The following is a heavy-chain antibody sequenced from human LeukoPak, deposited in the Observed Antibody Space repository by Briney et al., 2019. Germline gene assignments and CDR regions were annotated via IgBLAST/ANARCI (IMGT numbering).Heavy chain of an antibody. D-gene: IGHD5-18*01. J-gene: IGHJ6*02. CDR2: ISAYNGNT. Sequence: ASVKVSCKASGYTFTSYGISWVRQAPGQGLEWMGWISAYNGNTNYAQKLQGRVTMTTDTSTSTAYMELRSLRSDDTAVYYCAKDQRGYSYGYYYYGMDVWGQGTTVTVSS. CDR1: GYTFTSYG. V-gene: IGHV1-18*01. CDR3: AKDQRGYSYGYYYYGMDV.